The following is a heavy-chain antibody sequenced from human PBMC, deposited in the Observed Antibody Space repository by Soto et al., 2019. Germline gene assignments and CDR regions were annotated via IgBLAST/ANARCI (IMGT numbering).Heavy chain of an antibody. CDR1: GGSFSSYG. D-gene: IGHD6-19*01. J-gene: IGHJ6*02. CDR3: ASAQWIYGLDV. Sequence: QVQLVQSGSEVQKPGSSVKVSCKASGGSFSSYGITWVRQVPGQGLEWMGTIIPIFDTANYAQKFQGRVTITADKSTTTGYMELKSLRSEDTAVYYCASAQWIYGLDVWGQGTTVTVSS. CDR2: IIPIFDTA. V-gene: IGHV1-69*06.